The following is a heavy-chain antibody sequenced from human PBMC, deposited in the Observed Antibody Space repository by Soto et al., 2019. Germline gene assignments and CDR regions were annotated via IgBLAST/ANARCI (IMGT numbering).Heavy chain of an antibody. CDR1: GGSIISYY. J-gene: IGHJ4*02. V-gene: IGHV4-59*01. CDR3: ARDPGYSSGWGPFDY. D-gene: IGHD6-19*01. CDR2: IYYSGST. Sequence: KPSETLSLTCTVSGGSIISYYWSWIRQPPGKGLEWIGYIYYSGSTNYNPSLKSRVTISVDTSKNQFSLKLSSVTAADTAVYYCARDPGYSSGWGPFDYWGQGTLVTVSS.